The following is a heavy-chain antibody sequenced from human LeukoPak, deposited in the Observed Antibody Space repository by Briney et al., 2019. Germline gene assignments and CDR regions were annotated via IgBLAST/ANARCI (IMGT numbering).Heavy chain of an antibody. D-gene: IGHD6-19*01. V-gene: IGHV3-30*02. J-gene: IGHJ4*02. CDR2: IKPDGYKT. CDR1: GFTFSSYG. CDR3: AKYPVAGN. Sequence: GGSLRLSCAASGFTFSSYGMHWVRQAPGKGLEWVANIKPDGYKTNYVDSVKGRFTISRDNSKNTLYLQMNSLRAEDAAVYYCAKYPVAGNWGQGTLVTVSS.